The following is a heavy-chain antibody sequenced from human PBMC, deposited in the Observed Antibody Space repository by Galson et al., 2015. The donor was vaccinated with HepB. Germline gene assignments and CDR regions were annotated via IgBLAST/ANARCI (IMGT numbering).Heavy chain of an antibody. Sequence: SLRLSCAASGFTFSSYYMNWVRQAPGEGLKWVAFTSTTSDIIYYSDSVQGRFTVSRDNARNTLYLQMNSLRDEDTAVYFCARQGGAGHLDCWGQGTLVTVSS. D-gene: IGHD1-26*01. J-gene: IGHJ4*02. V-gene: IGHV3-48*02. CDR3: ARQGGAGHLDC. CDR2: TSTTSDII. CDR1: GFTFSSYY.